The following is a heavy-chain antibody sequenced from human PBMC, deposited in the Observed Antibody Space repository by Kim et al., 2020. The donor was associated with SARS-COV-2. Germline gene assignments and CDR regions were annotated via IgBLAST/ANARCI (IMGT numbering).Heavy chain of an antibody. CDR1: GGTFSSYA. CDR3: ARDGVGIAARAHYFDY. CDR2: IIPIFGTA. D-gene: IGHD6-6*01. J-gene: IGHJ4*02. V-gene: IGHV1-69*13. Sequence: SVKVSCKASGGTFSSYAISWVRQAPGQGLEWMGGIIPIFGTANYAQKFQGRVTITADESTSTAYMELSSLRSEDTAVYYCARDGVGIAARAHYFDYWGQGTLVTVSS.